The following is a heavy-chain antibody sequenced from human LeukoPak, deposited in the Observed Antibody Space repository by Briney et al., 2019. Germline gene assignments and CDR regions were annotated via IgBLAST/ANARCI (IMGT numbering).Heavy chain of an antibody. CDR3: SSGYYYGDFDY. CDR2: IYWNDDK. V-gene: IGHV2-5*01. J-gene: IGHJ4*02. D-gene: IGHD3-22*01. CDR1: GFSLSTGGVG. Sequence: SGPTPVKPPQTLTLIYPFSGFSLSTGGVGVGWICQPPGKALEWLALIYWNDDKRYSPSLKSRLTITKDTSKNQVVLIMTNMDPVDTATYYCSSGYYYGDFDYWGQGTLVTVSS.